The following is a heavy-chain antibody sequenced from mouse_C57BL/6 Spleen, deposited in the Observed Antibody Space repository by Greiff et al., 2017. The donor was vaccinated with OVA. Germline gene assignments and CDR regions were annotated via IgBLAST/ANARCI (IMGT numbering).Heavy chain of an antibody. V-gene: IGHV1-26*01. J-gene: IGHJ4*01. Sequence: EVQLQQSGPELVKPGASVKISCKASGYTFTDYYMNWVKQSHGKSLEWIGDINPNNGGTRYTQKFKGKATLTVDKSSSTAYMELRSLTSEDSAVYYCARSWSDGAMDYWGQGTSVTVSS. CDR1: GYTFTDYY. D-gene: IGHD2-3*01. CDR2: INPNNGGT. CDR3: ARSWSDGAMDY.